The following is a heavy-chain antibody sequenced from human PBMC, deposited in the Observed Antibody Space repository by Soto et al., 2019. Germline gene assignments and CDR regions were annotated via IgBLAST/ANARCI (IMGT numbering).Heavy chain of an antibody. CDR2: IIPIYGTA. D-gene: IGHD5-12*01. CDR3: AREDKPGGYTPPGTSGFDS. CDR1: GGTFSTYA. Sequence: SVKVSCKASGGTFSTYAISWVRQAPGQGLEWMGGIIPIYGTANYAQKFKGRLTMTADESTSTVYMELSSLRSDDAAVYYCAREDKPGGYTPPGTSGFDSWG. J-gene: IGHJ4*01. V-gene: IGHV1-69*13.